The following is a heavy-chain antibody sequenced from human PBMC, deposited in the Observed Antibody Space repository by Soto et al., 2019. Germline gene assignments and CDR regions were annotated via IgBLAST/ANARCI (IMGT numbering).Heavy chain of an antibody. CDR3: ARAEAAAGTFHFDY. Sequence: SPTLSLTCAISGDSVSSNSAAWNWIRQSPSRGLEWLGRTYYRSKWYNDYAVSVKSRITINPDTSKNQFSLQLNSVTPEDTAVYYCARAEAAAGTFHFDYWGQGTLVTVSS. D-gene: IGHD6-13*01. CDR2: TYYRSKWYN. CDR1: GDSVSSNSAA. V-gene: IGHV6-1*01. J-gene: IGHJ4*02.